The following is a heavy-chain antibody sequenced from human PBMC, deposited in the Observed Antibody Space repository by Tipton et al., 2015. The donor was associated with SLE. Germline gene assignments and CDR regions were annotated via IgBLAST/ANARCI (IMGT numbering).Heavy chain of an antibody. J-gene: IGHJ4*02. CDR2: VYYSGGT. CDR1: GDSISSYY. V-gene: IGHV4-59*12. D-gene: IGHD2-8*01. Sequence: TLSLTCTVSGDSISSYYWNWIRQAPGKGLEWLGYVYYSGGTNYNPSLKSRITISVDTSKNQFSLEVRSVTAADTAVYYCVRLRSKVLIDYWGQGTLVTVSS. CDR3: VRLRSKVLIDY.